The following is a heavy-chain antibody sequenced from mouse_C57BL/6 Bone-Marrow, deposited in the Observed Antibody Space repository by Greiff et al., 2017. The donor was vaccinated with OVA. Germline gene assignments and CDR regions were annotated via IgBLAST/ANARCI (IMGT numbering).Heavy chain of an antibody. CDR1: GYTFTSYW. CDR3: AIGAD. Sequence: QVQLQQPGAELVMPGASVKLSCKASGYTFTSYWMHWVKQRPGQGLEWIGEIDPSDSYTTYNQKFKGKSTLTVDKSSSTAYMQLSSLTSEDSAVYYCAIGADWGQGTSVTVSS. V-gene: IGHV1-69*01. J-gene: IGHJ4*01. CDR2: IDPSDSYT.